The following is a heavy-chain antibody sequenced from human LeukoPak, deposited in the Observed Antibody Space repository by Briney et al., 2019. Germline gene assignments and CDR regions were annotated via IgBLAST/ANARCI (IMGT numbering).Heavy chain of an antibody. CDR3: ARDVKVGQWLVLRLGY. J-gene: IGHJ4*02. Sequence: GASVKVSCKASGGTFSSYAISWVRQAPGQGLEWMGRIIPIFGTANYAQKFQGRVTITADKSTSTAYMELSSLRSEDTAVYYCARDVKVGQWLVLRLGYWGQGTLVTVSS. D-gene: IGHD6-19*01. CDR2: IIPIFGTA. V-gene: IGHV1-69*06. CDR1: GGTFSSYA.